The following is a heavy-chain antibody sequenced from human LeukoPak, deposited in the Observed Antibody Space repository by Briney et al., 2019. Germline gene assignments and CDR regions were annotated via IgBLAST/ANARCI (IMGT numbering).Heavy chain of an antibody. CDR2: ISGSGGST. J-gene: IGHJ6*03. CDR1: GFTFSSYG. D-gene: IGHD2-15*01. V-gene: IGHV3-23*01. CDR3: AREYCSGGSCYWGAYYYYYMDV. Sequence: PGGSLRLSCAASGFTFSSYGMSWVRQAPGKGLEWVSAISGSGGSTYYADSVKGRFTISRDNSKNTLYLQMNSLRAEDTAVYYCAREYCSGGSCYWGAYYYYYMDVWGKGTTVTVSS.